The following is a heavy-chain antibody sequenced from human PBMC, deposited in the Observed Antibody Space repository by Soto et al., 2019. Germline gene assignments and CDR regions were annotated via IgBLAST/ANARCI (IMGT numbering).Heavy chain of an antibody. J-gene: IGHJ6*02. V-gene: IGHV3-30*18. CDR3: AKDLSIAAPPLKTYYYYYGMDV. CDR1: GFTFSSYG. D-gene: IGHD6-6*01. CDR2: ISYDGSNK. Sequence: QVQLVESGGGVVQPGRSLRLSCAASGFTFSSYGMHWVRQAPGKGLEWVAVISYDGSNKYYADSVKGRFTISRDNSKNTLYLQMNSLRAEDTAVYYCAKDLSIAAPPLKTYYYYYGMDVWGQGTTVTVSS.